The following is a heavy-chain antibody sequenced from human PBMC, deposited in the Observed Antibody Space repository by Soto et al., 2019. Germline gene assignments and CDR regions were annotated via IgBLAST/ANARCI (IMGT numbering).Heavy chain of an antibody. D-gene: IGHD6-19*01. CDR1: GFTFSSYS. J-gene: IGHJ6*02. Sequence: GGSLRLSCAASGFTFSSYSMNWVRQAPGKGLEWVSYISSSSSTIYYADSVKGRFTISRDNAKNSLYLQMNSLRDEDTAVYYCARARSGWSSYYYGMDVWGQGTTVTVSS. CDR3: ARARSGWSSYYYGMDV. V-gene: IGHV3-48*02. CDR2: ISSSSSTI.